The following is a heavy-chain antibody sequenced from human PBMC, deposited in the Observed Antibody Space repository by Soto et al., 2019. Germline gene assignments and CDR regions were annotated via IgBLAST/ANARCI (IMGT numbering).Heavy chain of an antibody. CDR3: ARWGCSTRCSYPVAY. CDR1: GFTFSSYG. Sequence: QVQLVESGGGVVQPGRSLRLSCAASGFTFSSYGMHWVRQAPGKGLEWVAVIWYDGSNKYYADSEKGRFTISRDNSKNTMYLQMNSLRAGDTAVKAGARWGCSTRCSYPVAYWGQGTLVTVSS. CDR2: IWYDGSNK. J-gene: IGHJ4*02. V-gene: IGHV3-33*01. D-gene: IGHD2-2*01.